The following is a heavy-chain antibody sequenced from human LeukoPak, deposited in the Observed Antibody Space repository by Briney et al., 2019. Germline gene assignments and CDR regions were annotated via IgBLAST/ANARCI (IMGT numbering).Heavy chain of an antibody. V-gene: IGHV4-30-4*01. CDR1: GGSISSGDYY. D-gene: IGHD6-13*01. CDR3: GEFEGIGQQLVEAGY. J-gene: IGHJ4*02. CDR2: IYYSGST. Sequence: SETLSLTCTVSGGSISSGDYYWSWIRQPPGKGLEWIVYIYYSGSTYYNPSLKSRVTISVDTSKNQFSRKLSSVTAAETGVIYLGEFEGIGQQLVEAGYWGQGTL.